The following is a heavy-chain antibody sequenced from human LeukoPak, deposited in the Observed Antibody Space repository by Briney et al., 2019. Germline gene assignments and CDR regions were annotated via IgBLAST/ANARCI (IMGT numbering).Heavy chain of an antibody. CDR3: ARDKGITGRADY. V-gene: IGHV3-21*01. J-gene: IGHJ4*02. CDR1: GFTFSSYS. D-gene: IGHD1-20*01. CDR2: ISSSSGYI. Sequence: PGGSLRLSCAASGFTFSSYSMNWVRQAPGKGLEWVSSISSSSGYIYYADSVKGRFTISRDNAKNSLYLQMNSLRAEDTAVYYCARDKGITGRADYWGQGTLVTVSS.